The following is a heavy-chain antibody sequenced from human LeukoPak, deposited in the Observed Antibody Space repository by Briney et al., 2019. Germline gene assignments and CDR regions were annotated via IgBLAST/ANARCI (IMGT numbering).Heavy chain of an antibody. D-gene: IGHD3-10*01. CDR1: GGSFSGYY. V-gene: IGHV4-34*01. CDR2: INHSGST. CDR3: ARGREGYYYGSGSYSSLDY. J-gene: IGHJ4*02. Sequence: SETLSLTCAVYGGSFSGYYWSWIRQPPGKGLGWIGEINHSGSTNYNPSLKSRVTISVDTSKNQFSLKLSSVTAADTAVYYCARGREGYYYGSGSYSSLDYWGQGTLVTVSS.